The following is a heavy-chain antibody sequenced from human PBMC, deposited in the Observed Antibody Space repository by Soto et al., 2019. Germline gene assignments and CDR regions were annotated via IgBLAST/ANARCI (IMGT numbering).Heavy chain of an antibody. V-gene: IGHV1-2*02. CDR3: ARDRPTVTNYYYYYGMDV. Sequence: ASVKVSCKASGYTFTGYYMHWVRQAPGQGFEWMGWINPNSGGTNYAQKFQGRVTMKRDTSISTAYMELSRLRSDDTAVYYCARDRPTVTNYYYYYGMDVWGQGTTVTVSS. D-gene: IGHD4-4*01. CDR1: GYTFTGYY. CDR2: INPNSGGT. J-gene: IGHJ6*02.